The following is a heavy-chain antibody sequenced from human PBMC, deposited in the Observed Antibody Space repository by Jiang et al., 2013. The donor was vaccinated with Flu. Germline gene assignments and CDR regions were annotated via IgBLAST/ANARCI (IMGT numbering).Heavy chain of an antibody. CDR3: AREGNRDWFDP. J-gene: IGHJ5*02. D-gene: IGHD2/OR15-2a*01. Sequence: SLKSRVTISVDTSKNQFSLKLSSVTAADTAVYYCAREGNRDWFDPWGPGNPGHRLL. V-gene: IGHV4-31*02.